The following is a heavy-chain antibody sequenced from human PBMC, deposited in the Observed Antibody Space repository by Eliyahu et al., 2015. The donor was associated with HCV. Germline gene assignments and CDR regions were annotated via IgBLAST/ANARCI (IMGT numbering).Heavy chain of an antibody. CDR2: ISDAGGRT. J-gene: IGHJ6*02. V-gene: IGHV3-23*01. Sequence: EVQLLESGGGLVQPGGSLRLPCAASGSSFSFSSYVMNWVRQAPGKGLEWVSSISDAGGRTYYADSVKGRFSISRDNSKNTLSLQMNSLRAEDTAVYYCAKSSAMDVWGQGTTVTVSS. CDR3: AKSSAMDV. CDR1: GSSFSFSSYV.